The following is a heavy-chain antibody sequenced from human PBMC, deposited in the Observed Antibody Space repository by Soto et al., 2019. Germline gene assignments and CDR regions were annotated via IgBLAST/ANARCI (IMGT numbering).Heavy chain of an antibody. CDR3: AREVSRGYSGYDRTIWDAFDI. CDR1: GFTFSSYG. CDR2: IWYDGSNK. J-gene: IGHJ3*02. Sequence: GGSLRLSCAASGFTFSSYGMHWVRQAPGKGLEWVAVIWYDGSNKYYADSVKGRFTISRDNSKNTLYLQMNSLRAEDTAVYYCAREVSRGYSGYDRTIWDAFDIWGQGTMVTVSS. V-gene: IGHV3-33*01. D-gene: IGHD5-12*01.